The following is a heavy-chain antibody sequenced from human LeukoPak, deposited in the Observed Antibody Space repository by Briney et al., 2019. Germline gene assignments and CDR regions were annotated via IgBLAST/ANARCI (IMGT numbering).Heavy chain of an antibody. D-gene: IGHD3-10*01. V-gene: IGHV3-23*01. CDR1: GITLSNYG. CDR3: AKRGIVIRGVLIIGFHKEAYYFDY. Sequence: GGSLRLSCAVSGITLSNYGMSWVRQAPGKGLEWVAGITGSGGSTNYADSVKGRFTISRDNSMNTVYLQMNSLRAEDTAVYFCAKRGIVIRGVLIIGFHKEAYYFDYWGQGILVTVSS. CDR2: ITGSGGST. J-gene: IGHJ4*02.